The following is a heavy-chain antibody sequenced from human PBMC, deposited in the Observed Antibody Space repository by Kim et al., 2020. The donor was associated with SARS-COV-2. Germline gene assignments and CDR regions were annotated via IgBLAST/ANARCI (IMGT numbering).Heavy chain of an antibody. D-gene: IGHD3-22*01. Sequence: GGSLRLSCAASGFTFSDYYMSRIRQAPGKGLEWVSYISSSGSTIYYADSVKGRFTISRDNAKNSLYLQMNSLRAEDTAVYYCARDLFYYDSSGYFDYWGQGTLVTVSS. CDR1: GFTFSDYY. J-gene: IGHJ4*02. CDR2: ISSSGSTI. V-gene: IGHV3-11*01. CDR3: ARDLFYYDSSGYFDY.